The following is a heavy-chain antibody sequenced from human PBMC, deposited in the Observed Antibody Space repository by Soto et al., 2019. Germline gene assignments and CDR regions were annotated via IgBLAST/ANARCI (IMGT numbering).Heavy chain of an antibody. J-gene: IGHJ5*02. Sequence: PSETLSLTCTVSGGSISSSSYYWGWIRQPPGKGLEWIGSIYYSGSTYYNPSLKSRVTISVDTSKNQFSLKLSSVTAADTAVYYCARMGPIVVVVSWFDPWGQGTLVT. CDR1: GGSISSSSYY. CDR3: ARMGPIVVVVSWFDP. CDR2: IYYSGST. V-gene: IGHV4-39*01. D-gene: IGHD2-15*01.